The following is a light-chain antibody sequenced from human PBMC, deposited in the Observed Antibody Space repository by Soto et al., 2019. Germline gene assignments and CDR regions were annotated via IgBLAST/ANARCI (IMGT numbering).Light chain of an antibody. CDR2: DVS. Sequence: QSALTQPASVSGSPGQSITISCTGTSSDVGGYNYVSWYQQHPGKAPKLMIYDVSNRPSGASNRFSGSKSGNTASLTIFGLQAEDEVDYYCSSYTSSSTLLYVFGTGTKLTVL. J-gene: IGLJ1*01. CDR3: SSYTSSSTLLYV. CDR1: SSDVGGYNY. V-gene: IGLV2-14*01.